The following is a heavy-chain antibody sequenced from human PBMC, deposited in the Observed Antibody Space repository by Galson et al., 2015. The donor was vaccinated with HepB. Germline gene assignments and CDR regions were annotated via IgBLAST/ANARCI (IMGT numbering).Heavy chain of an antibody. Sequence: SLRLSCAASGFTVGNHYMNWVRQAPGKGLEWVSIIYSGGNTFYADSVKGRYTISRDNSKNTLFLQMNSLRPEDTAVYYCARVAGMWELDYWGQGTLVTVSS. CDR3: ARVAGMWELDY. J-gene: IGHJ4*02. CDR1: GFTVGNHY. V-gene: IGHV3-66*02. CDR2: IYSGGNT. D-gene: IGHD1-26*01.